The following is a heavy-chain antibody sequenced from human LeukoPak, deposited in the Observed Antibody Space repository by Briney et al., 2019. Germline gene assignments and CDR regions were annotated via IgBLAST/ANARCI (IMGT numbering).Heavy chain of an antibody. CDR2: IYYSGST. D-gene: IGHD3-22*01. V-gene: IGHV4-39*01. Sequence: SETLSLTCTVSGGPISSSSYYWGWIRQPPGEGLEWIGSIYYSGSTYYNPSLKSRVTISVDTSKNQFSLKLSSVTAADTAVYYCARHGANYYDSSGYYYFDYWGQGTLVTVSS. CDR3: ARHGANYYDSSGYYYFDY. CDR1: GGPISSSSYY. J-gene: IGHJ4*02.